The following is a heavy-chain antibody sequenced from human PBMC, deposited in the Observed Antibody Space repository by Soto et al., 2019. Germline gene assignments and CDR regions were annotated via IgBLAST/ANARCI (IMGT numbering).Heavy chain of an antibody. V-gene: IGHV4-30-2*01. CDR3: ARASVIVATIHFDY. CDR2: IYHSGST. J-gene: IGHJ4*02. D-gene: IGHD5-12*01. CDR1: GGSISSGGYS. Sequence: SETLSLTCAVSGGSISSGGYSWSWVRQPPGKGLEWIGYIYHSGSTYYNPSLKSRVTISVDRSKNQFSLKLSPVTAADTAVYYCARASVIVATIHFDYWGQGTLVTVSS.